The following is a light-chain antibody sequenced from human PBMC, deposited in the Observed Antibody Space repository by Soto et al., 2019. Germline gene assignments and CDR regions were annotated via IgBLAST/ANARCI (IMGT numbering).Light chain of an antibody. CDR1: SSNIGTNT. V-gene: IGLV1-44*01. CDR2: NTN. Sequence: QSALTQPPSASGTPGQRVAISCSGSSSNIGTNTVNWYQQLPGSAPQLLIYNTNQRPSGVPGRFSGSESGASASLAISGLQSEDEADYYCAAWDGSLNVVLFGGGTKLTVL. J-gene: IGLJ2*01. CDR3: AAWDGSLNVVL.